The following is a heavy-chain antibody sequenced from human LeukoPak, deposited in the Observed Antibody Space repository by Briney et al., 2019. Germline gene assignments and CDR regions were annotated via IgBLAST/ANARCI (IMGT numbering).Heavy chain of an antibody. V-gene: IGHV3-9*01. Sequence: GGSLSFSCAASSFTIYGYSMHWLGQAQGKDRVGGFGTSWSNASIAYADYVKGRVTISRDNDKNSLYLQMNSLRAEDTALYYCAKDMGPYDSSGYKQGAFDYWGQEPWSPSPQ. CDR1: SFTIYGYS. J-gene: IGHJ4*01. CDR2: TSWSNASI. CDR3: AKDMGPYDSSGYKQGAFDY. D-gene: IGHD3-22*01.